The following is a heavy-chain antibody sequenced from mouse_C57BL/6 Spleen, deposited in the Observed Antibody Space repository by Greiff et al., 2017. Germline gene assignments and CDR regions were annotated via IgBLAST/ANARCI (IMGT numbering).Heavy chain of an antibody. CDR1: GFTFSSYA. J-gene: IGHJ2*01. Sequence: EVHLVESGGGLVKPGGSLKLSCAASGFTFSSYAMSWVRQTPEKRLEWVATISDGGSYTYYPDNVKGRFPISRDNAKNNLYLQMSHLKSEDTAMYYCARAGDYYGSSFDYWGQGTTLTVSS. CDR2: ISDGGSYT. V-gene: IGHV5-4*01. D-gene: IGHD1-1*01. CDR3: ARAGDYYGSSFDY.